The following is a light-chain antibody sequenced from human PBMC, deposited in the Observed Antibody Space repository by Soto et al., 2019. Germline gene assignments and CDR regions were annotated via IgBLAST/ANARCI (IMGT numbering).Light chain of an antibody. V-gene: IGLV1-44*01. CDR1: HSNLGSNT. Sequence: QSVLTQPPSASGTPGQRVSISSSGSHSNLGSNTVNWYQQLAGTAPILLIYSNNQRPSGVPDRFSGSKSGTSASLAISGLQSDDEADYYCAAWDDSLSGFVFGAGTKVTVL. CDR2: SNN. CDR3: AAWDDSLSGFV. J-gene: IGLJ1*01.